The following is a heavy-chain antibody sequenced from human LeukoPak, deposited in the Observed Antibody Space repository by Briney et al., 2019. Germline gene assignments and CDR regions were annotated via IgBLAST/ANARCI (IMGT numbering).Heavy chain of an antibody. CDR3: ARDEEVTMATVPFDS. CDR2: ISSSSSYI. J-gene: IGHJ4*02. CDR1: GFTFSSYS. V-gene: IGHV3-21*01. Sequence: GGSLRLSCAASGFTFSSYSMNWVRQAPGKGLEWVSSISSSSSYIYYADSVKGRFTISRDNAKNSLYLQMNSLRVEDTAVYYCARDEEVTMATVPFDSWGQGILVSVSS. D-gene: IGHD5-24*01.